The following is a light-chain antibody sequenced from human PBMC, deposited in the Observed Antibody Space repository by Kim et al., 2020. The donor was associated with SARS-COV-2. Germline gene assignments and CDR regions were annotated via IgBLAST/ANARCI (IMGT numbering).Light chain of an antibody. Sequence: ANRMTQSPSSLSASTGDRVTITCRASQGISGYLAWYQQKPGKAPKLLIYAASTLQSGVPSRFSGSGSGTDFTLTISCLQSEDFATYYCQQYYTYPWTFGQGTKVDIK. J-gene: IGKJ1*01. CDR1: QGISGY. V-gene: IGKV1-8*01. CDR3: QQYYTYPWT. CDR2: AAS.